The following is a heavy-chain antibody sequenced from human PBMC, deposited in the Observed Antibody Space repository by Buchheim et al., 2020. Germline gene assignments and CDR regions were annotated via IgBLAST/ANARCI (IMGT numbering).Heavy chain of an antibody. D-gene: IGHD3-22*01. CDR2: ICSTGTT. CDR1: GGSIDSRNYY. Sequence: QLQLQESGPGLVKPSETLSLTCTVSGGSIDSRNYYWGWIRQPPGEGLEWIGTICSTGTTYYNPSLKSRVTISVDTSKNQFSLKLSSVTAADTAVYYCARDPYYYDNSGYKHFFDYWGQGIL. J-gene: IGHJ4*02. V-gene: IGHV4-39*07. CDR3: ARDPYYYDNSGYKHFFDY.